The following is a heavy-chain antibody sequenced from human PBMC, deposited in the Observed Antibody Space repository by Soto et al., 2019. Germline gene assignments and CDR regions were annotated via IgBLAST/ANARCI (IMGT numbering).Heavy chain of an antibody. V-gene: IGHV3-23*01. D-gene: IGHD4-17*01. Sequence: PGGSLRLSCAASGFTFSGYAMSWVRQAPGKGLEWVSAISGSGGSTYYADSVKGRFTISRDNSKNTLYLQMNSLRAEDTAVYYCAKALYGDYGYFYMDVWGKGATVTVSS. CDR3: AKALYGDYGYFYMDV. J-gene: IGHJ6*03. CDR2: ISGSGGST. CDR1: GFTFSGYA.